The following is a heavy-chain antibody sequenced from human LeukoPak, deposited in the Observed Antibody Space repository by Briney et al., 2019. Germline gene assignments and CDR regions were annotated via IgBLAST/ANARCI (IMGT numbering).Heavy chain of an antibody. D-gene: IGHD6-13*01. CDR2: INHRGST. V-gene: IGHV4-34*01. CDR1: GGSFSGYY. CDR3: ARALHMAHRRIRYSSSWYDHYYYYMDV. J-gene: IGHJ6*03. Sequence: SETLSLTCAVYGGSFSGYYWSRIRQPPGKGLEWIGEINHRGSTNYNPSLKSRVTISVDTSKNQFSLKLSSVTAADTAVYYCARALHMAHRRIRYSSSWYDHYYYYMDVWGKGTTVTVSS.